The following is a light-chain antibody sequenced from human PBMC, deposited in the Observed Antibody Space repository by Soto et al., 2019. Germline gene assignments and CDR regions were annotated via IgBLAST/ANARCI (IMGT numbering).Light chain of an antibody. J-gene: IGKJ1*01. Sequence: DIQMTQSPSTLSASVGDRVTITCRASQSISSWLAWYQQKPGKAPNLLIYNASSLESGVPSRFSGSGSGTKFTLTISSLQHDAFANYYHQQYNRYWTFGQGTKVEIK. V-gene: IGKV1-5*03. CDR1: QSISSW. CDR2: NAS. CDR3: QQYNRYWT.